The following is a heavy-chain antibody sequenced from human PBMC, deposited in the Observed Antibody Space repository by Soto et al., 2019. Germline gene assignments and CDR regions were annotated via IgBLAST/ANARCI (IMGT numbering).Heavy chain of an antibody. CDR2: INAGNGNT. V-gene: IGHV1-3*01. Sequence: ASVKVSCKASGYTLTSYAMHWVRQAPGQRLEWMGWINAGNGNTKYSQKFQGRVTITRDTSASTAYMELSSLRSEDTAVYYCARDSRDYRTESYFDYWGQGPLVTVSS. J-gene: IGHJ4*02. CDR1: GYTLTSYA. CDR3: ARDSRDYRTESYFDY. D-gene: IGHD4-4*01.